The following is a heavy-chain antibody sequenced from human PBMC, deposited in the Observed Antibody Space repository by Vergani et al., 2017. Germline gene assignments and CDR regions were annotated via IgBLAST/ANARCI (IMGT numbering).Heavy chain of an antibody. CDR2: INSRSDYI. V-gene: IGHV3-21*01. J-gene: IGHJ4*02. CDR1: GFTFSSYC. D-gene: IGHD2-15*01. Sequence: EVQLVESGGGLVKPGGSLRLSCEVSGFTFSSYCMNWVRQAPGKGLEWVSSINSRSDYIYYAGSVKGRFTISRDNAKNSLYLQMNSLRVEDTAVYYCASNLYCSGATCYARSIDYWGQGTLVTVSS. CDR3: ASNLYCSGATCYARSIDY.